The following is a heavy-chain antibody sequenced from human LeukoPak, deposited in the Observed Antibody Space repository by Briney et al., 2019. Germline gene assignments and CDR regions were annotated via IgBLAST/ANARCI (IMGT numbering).Heavy chain of an antibody. CDR1: GYSFTSYW. J-gene: IGHJ4*02. Sequence: GESLKISCKGSGYSFTSYWIGWVRQAPGKGLEWVAVISYDGSNKYYADSVKGRFTISRDNSKNTLYLQMNSLRAEDTAVYYCAKDYEWELILPDFDYWGQGTLVTVSS. CDR2: ISYDGSNK. CDR3: AKDYEWELILPDFDY. D-gene: IGHD1-26*01. V-gene: IGHV3-30*18.